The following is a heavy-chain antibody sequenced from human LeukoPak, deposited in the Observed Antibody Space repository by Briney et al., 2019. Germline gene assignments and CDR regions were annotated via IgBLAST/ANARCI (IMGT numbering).Heavy chain of an antibody. CDR3: ARSEGEDHDYGDYRTSFDY. D-gene: IGHD4-17*01. CDR1: GGTFSSYA. Sequence: GSSVKVSCKASGGTFSSYAISWVRRAPGQGLEWMGGIIPIFGTANYAQKFQGRVTITADESTSTAYMELSSLRSEDTAVYYCARSEGEDHDYGDYRTSFDYWGQGTLVTVSS. CDR2: IIPIFGTA. V-gene: IGHV1-69*01. J-gene: IGHJ4*02.